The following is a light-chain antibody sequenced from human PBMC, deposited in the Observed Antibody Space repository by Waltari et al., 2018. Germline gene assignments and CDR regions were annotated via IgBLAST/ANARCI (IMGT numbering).Light chain of an antibody. CDR3: GTWDSSLSVGV. Sequence: QSVLTQPPSVSAAPGPKVTISCPGHSSTTGTNYVTWYQQLPGTAHKLPIYDNNERPSGIPDRFSGSKSGTSATLGISGLQTGDEADYYCGTWDSSLSVGVFGGGTKLTVL. CDR2: DNN. V-gene: IGLV1-51*01. J-gene: IGLJ2*01. CDR1: SSTTGTNY.